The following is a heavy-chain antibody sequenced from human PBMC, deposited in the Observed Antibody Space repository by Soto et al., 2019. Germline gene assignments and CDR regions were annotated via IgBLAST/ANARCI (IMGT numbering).Heavy chain of an antibody. J-gene: IGHJ4*02. D-gene: IGHD5-12*01. CDR1: GGSFINFG. CDR2: IVPVFGRP. V-gene: IGHV1-69*13. Sequence: LVRGSCQPSGGSFINFGVSWVLQAHGQGLEWMGGIVPVFGRPNYAQRFRGRLTITADESTSTGYMELISLRSDDTAVYYCAREGSGYNFWGQGTQVTVSS. CDR3: AREGSGYNF.